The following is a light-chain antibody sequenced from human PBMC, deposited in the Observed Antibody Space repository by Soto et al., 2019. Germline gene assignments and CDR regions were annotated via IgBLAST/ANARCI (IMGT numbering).Light chain of an antibody. J-gene: IGKJ2*01. V-gene: IGKV3-20*01. Sequence: EIVLTQSPGTLSLSPGERATLSCRASQSVSSNYLAWYQQKSGQAPRLLIYGASNRAAGIPDRFSGSGSGTDCTITISRLEPEDFAVYYCQQYGSSPYTFGPGTKLEIK. CDR1: QSVSSNY. CDR3: QQYGSSPYT. CDR2: GAS.